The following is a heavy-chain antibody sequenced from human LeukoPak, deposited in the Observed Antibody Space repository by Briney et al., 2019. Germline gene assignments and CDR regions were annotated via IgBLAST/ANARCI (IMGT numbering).Heavy chain of an antibody. D-gene: IGHD5-24*01. J-gene: IGHJ4*02. CDR2: IYSGGST. Sequence: PGGSLRLSCAASGFTVSSNYMSWVRQAPGKGLEWVSVIYSGGSTYYADSVKGRFTISRDNFKNTLYLQMNSLRAEDTAVYYCAREREMAINYWGQGTLVTVSS. CDR3: AREREMAINY. CDR1: GFTVSSNY. V-gene: IGHV3-53*01.